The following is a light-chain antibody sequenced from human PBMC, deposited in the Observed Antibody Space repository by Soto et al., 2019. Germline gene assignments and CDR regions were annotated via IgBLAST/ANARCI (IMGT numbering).Light chain of an antibody. V-gene: IGLV2-23*02. CDR2: EVS. J-gene: IGLJ3*02. CDR1: NSDIGLFSL. CDR3: CSYAGSRTWV. Sequence: QSAPIQPASVSGSPGQSITISCTGTNSDIGLFSLVSWYQQYPDKAPKLILYEVSKWPSGIPHRFSGSTSGNTASLTISGLQAEDEDDYYCCSYAGSRTWVFGGGTKLTVL.